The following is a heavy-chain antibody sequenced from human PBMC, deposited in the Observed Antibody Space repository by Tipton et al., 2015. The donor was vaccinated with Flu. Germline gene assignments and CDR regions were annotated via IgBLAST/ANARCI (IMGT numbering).Heavy chain of an antibody. D-gene: IGHD3-10*02. CDR2: LSYSGNS. V-gene: IGHV4-59*05. CDR1: GGSVNIYF. Sequence: TLSLTCTVSGGSVNIYFWSWIRQTPGKGLEWIGGLSYSGNSYYNPSLRSRAVISVDTATNQFSLRLTSVTAADTSIYYCARLSFYDVDLKNFYFEDWGQGTLVTVSS. J-gene: IGHJ4*02. CDR3: ARLSFYDVDLKNFYFED.